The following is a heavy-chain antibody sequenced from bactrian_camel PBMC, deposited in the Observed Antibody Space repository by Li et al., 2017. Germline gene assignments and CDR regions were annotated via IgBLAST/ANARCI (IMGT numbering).Heavy chain of an antibody. CDR2: IYTGTDRT. V-gene: IGHV3S28*01. D-gene: IGHD3*01. CDR3: AAWCTGTAGYTLLDAQKYRY. Sequence: QLVESGGGSVQAGGSVRLSCVTSGGTEDGFYVAWIRKAPGKGREGVASIYTGTDRTYYADSVKGRFTISKDNAKNTLYLQMNSLKPDDTAMYYCAAWCTGTAGYTLLDAQKYRYWGQGTQVTVS. J-gene: IGHJ4*01. CDR1: GGTEDGFY.